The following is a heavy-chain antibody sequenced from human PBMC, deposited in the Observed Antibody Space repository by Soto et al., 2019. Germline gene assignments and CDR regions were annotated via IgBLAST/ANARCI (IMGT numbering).Heavy chain of an antibody. CDR1: GYSFTSYW. V-gene: IGHV5-51*01. CDR3: ARLQAAAGDNDLTFDY. CDR2: IYPGDSDT. Sequence: PGESLKISCKGSGYSFTSYWIGWARQMPGKGLEWMGIIYPGDSDTNYSPSFQGHVTISADKSISTAYLQWSSLKASDTAMYYCARLQAAAGDNDLTFDYWGQGTLVTVSS. D-gene: IGHD6-13*01. J-gene: IGHJ4*02.